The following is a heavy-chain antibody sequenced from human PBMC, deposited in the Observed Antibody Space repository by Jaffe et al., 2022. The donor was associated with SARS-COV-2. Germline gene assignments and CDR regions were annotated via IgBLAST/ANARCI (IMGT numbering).Heavy chain of an antibody. CDR1: GYTFATHW. D-gene: IGHD3-22*01. V-gene: IGHV5-51*01. CDR3: VRQGSNSLSSRYTRDWFDP. Sequence: EVQLVQSGAEVKKPGESLRISCKASGYTFATHWIGWVRQMPGEGLEWMGIVYPGDSNTKYSPTFQGQVTISADRSISTAYLQWSSLRASDMAIYYCVRQGSNSLSSRYTRDWFDPWGQGTLVTVSS. CDR2: VYPGDSNT. J-gene: IGHJ5*02.